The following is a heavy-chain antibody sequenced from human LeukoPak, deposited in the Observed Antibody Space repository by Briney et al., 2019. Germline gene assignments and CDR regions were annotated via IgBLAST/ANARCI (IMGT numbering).Heavy chain of an antibody. V-gene: IGHV4-59*12. Sequence: SETLSLTCSVSGGSISSYYWSWSRQPPGKGLEWIGDIHYSGSTNYNSSLKSRVSISVDTSKNQFSLKLTSVTAADTAVYYCARVRTDCSSTSCYRLAFDIWGQGTMVTVSS. J-gene: IGHJ3*02. CDR3: ARVRTDCSSTSCYRLAFDI. CDR1: GGSISSYY. D-gene: IGHD2-2*01. CDR2: IHYSGST.